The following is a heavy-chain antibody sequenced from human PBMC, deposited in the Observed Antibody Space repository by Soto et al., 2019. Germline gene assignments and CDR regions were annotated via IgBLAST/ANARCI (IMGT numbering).Heavy chain of an antibody. V-gene: IGHV1-46*01. CDR2: FNPSGLST. D-gene: IGHD6-19*01. Sequence: QVHLVKSGAEVKKPGASVNVSCQASGSITNHHMHWVRQAPGQGLEWMGIFNPSGLSTTYAQKFQGRVTITRDTSTSTVYMERSSLTSEDTAVYFCAKVTHRGPIAVAGPLGSWGQGTLVIVSS. CDR3: AKVTHRGPIAVAGPLGS. J-gene: IGHJ4*02. CDR1: GSITNHH.